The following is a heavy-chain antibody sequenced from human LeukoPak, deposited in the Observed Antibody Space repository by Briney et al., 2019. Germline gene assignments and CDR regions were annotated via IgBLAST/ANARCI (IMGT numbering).Heavy chain of an antibody. D-gene: IGHD6-13*01. CDR1: GGSICSYY. J-gene: IGHJ4*02. V-gene: IGHV4-59*01. CDR3: ARDQGSSWFDY. Sequence: PSETLSLTCTVSGGSICSYYWSWIRQPPGKGLEWIGYISYSGSTNYNPSLKSRVTISVDASKNQFSLRLTSVTAADTAVYYCARDQGSSWFDYWGQGTLVTVSS. CDR2: ISYSGST.